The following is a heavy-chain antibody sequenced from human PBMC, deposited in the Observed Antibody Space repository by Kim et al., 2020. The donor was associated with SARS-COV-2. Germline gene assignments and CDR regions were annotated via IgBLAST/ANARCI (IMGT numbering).Heavy chain of an antibody. J-gene: IGHJ6*02. V-gene: IGHV3-43*02. CDR2: VSGDGGST. Sequence: GGSLRLSCAASGFTFDDYAMHWVRQAPGKGLEWVSLVSGDGGSTYYADSVKGRFTISRDNSKNSLYLQMNSLRTEDTALYYCAKDIAHYYYYYGMDVWGQGTTVTVSS. CDR1: GFTFDDYA. CDR3: AKDIAHYYYYYGMDV.